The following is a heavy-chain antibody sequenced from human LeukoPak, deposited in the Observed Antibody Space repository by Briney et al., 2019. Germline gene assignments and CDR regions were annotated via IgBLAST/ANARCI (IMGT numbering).Heavy chain of an antibody. Sequence: SETLSLTCTVSGGSISSYYWSWIRQPPGEGLEWIGYIYYSGSTNYNPSLKSRVTISVGTSKNQFSLKLSSVTAADTAVFYCAREKPDYYDSSGYIMGDAFDIWGQGTMVTVSS. CDR1: GGSISSYY. J-gene: IGHJ3*02. D-gene: IGHD3-22*01. CDR3: AREKPDYYDSSGYIMGDAFDI. V-gene: IGHV4-59*01. CDR2: IYYSGST.